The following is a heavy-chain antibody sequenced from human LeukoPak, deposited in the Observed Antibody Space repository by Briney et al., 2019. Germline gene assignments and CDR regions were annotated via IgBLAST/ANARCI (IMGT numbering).Heavy chain of an antibody. V-gene: IGHV1-24*01. CDR3: ATVETTVTAFDY. Sequence: WASVKVSCKVSGYTLTELSMHWVRQAPGKGLEWMGGFDPEDGETIYAQKFQGRVTMTEDTSTDTAYMELSSLGSEDTAVYYCATVETTVTAFDYWGQGTLVTVSS. J-gene: IGHJ4*02. CDR2: FDPEDGET. D-gene: IGHD4-17*01. CDR1: GYTLTELS.